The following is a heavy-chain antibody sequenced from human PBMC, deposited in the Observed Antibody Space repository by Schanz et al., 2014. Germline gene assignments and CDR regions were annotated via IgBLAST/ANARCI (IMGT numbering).Heavy chain of an antibody. Sequence: QVPLVQSGAEVRKPGSSVRVSCTASGGTFTSYAFSWVRQAPGQGLEWMGRIYLSDGSTRYAQKFQGRVTVTRDTSTSTVYLDLSSLRSEDTAVYYCARERPRKGDFDYWGQGTLVTVSS. J-gene: IGHJ4*02. CDR1: GGTFTSYA. V-gene: IGHV1-46*01. CDR2: IYLSDGST. D-gene: IGHD1-26*01. CDR3: ARERPRKGDFDY.